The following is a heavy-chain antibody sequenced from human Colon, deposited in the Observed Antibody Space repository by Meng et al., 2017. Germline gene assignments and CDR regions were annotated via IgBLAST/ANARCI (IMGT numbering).Heavy chain of an antibody. CDR1: GCSITSINC. CDR2: IYHIGST. D-gene: IGHD6-13*01. J-gene: IGHJ4*02. V-gene: IGHV4-4*02. CDR3: ARNSAAGVDY. Sequence: QWQRMASGPGLGNPAGSLTLTCAASGCSITSINCWRLGHQPPGKGLGWMGEIYHIGSTNYNPSLKSRVTISVDKSKNQFSLKLSSVTAADTAVYYCARNSAAGVDYWGQGTLVTVSS.